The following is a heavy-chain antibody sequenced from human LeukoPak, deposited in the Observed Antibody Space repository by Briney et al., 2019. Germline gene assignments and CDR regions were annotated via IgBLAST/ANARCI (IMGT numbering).Heavy chain of an antibody. D-gene: IGHD6-13*01. CDR2: ISHSGST. V-gene: IGHV4-34*01. CDR3: ARGIGSSWYGYYFDY. J-gene: IGHJ4*02. CDR1: GGSFSGYY. Sequence: SETLSLTCAVYGGSFSGYYWTWIRQPPGKGLEWIGEISHSGSTHYNPSLKSRLTISVDTSKNQFSLKLSSVTAADTAVYYCARGIGSSWYGYYFDYWGQGTLVTVSS.